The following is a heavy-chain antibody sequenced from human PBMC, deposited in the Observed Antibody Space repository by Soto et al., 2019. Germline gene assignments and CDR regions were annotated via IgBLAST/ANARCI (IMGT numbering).Heavy chain of an antibody. CDR1: CGSFSGYY. D-gene: IGHD6-13*01. Sequence: PSETLSLTCAVYCGSFSGYYWSWIRQPPGKGLEWIGEINHSGSTNYNPSLKSRVTISVDTSKNQFSPKLSSVTAADTAVYYCARGGPTGIAAAATGWFDPWGQGTLVTVSS. V-gene: IGHV4-34*01. CDR2: INHSGST. CDR3: ARGGPTGIAAAATGWFDP. J-gene: IGHJ5*02.